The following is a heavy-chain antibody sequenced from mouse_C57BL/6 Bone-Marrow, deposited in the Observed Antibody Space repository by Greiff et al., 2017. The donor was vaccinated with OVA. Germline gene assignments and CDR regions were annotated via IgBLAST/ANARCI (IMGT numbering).Heavy chain of an antibody. J-gene: IGHJ3*01. CDR3: ARRIYEWFAD. CDR1: GYTFTSYW. CDR2: IDPSDSYT. Sequence: VQLQQPGAELVRPGTSVKLSCKASGYTFTSYWMHWVKQRPGQGLEWIGVIDPSDSYTNYNQKFKGKATLTVDTSSSTAYMQLSSLTSEDSAVYYCARRIYEWFADWGQGTLVTVSA. V-gene: IGHV1-59*01. D-gene: IGHD1-1*01.